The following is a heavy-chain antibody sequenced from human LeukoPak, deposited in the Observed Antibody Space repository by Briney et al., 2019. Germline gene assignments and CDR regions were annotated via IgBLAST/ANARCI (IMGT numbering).Heavy chain of an antibody. CDR1: GGTFSSYA. D-gene: IGHD3-22*01. J-gene: IGHJ1*01. V-gene: IGHV1-69*10. CDR2: IIPIFGIA. Sequence: GASGTVACKAAGGTFSSYAISWVRQAHGQGLEWMGGIIPIFGIANYGQKFQGRVTITADKSPSTAYMELSSLRSEDTAVYYCALSGDYYDTSGVQHWGQGTLVTVSS. CDR3: ALSGDYYDTSGVQH.